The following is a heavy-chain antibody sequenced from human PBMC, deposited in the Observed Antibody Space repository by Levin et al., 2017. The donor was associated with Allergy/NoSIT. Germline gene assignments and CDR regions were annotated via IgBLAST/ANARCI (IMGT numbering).Heavy chain of an antibody. D-gene: IGHD5-24*01. J-gene: IGHJ5*02. CDR1: GASVSNGDFS. Sequence: SETLSLTCAVSGASVSNGDFSWSWIRQSPGKGLEWIGYIYHSGSTYYNPSLKSRAIMSVDKSKNQFSLNLTSATAADTAVYYCARRMATFGTSWLDPWGQGTLVTVSS. V-gene: IGHV4-30-2*06. CDR2: IYHSGST. CDR3: ARRMATFGTSWLDP.